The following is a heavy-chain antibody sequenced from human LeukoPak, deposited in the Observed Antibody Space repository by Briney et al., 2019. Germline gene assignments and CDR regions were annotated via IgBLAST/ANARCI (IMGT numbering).Heavy chain of an antibody. V-gene: IGHV3-23*01. CDR2: VSPSGGVT. CDR3: AKGPSWLFDY. J-gene: IGHJ4*02. CDR1: GFSFSSNA. D-gene: IGHD5-12*01. Sequence: GGSLRLSCADSGFSFSSNAMSWVRQAPGKGLEWGSTVSPSGGVTYYADSVKGRFTVSRDKSKNTLYLQMNSLRAEDTAVYYCAKGPSWLFDYWGQGTLVTVSS.